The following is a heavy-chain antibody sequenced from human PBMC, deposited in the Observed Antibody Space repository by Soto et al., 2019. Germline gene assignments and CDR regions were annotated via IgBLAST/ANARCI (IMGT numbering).Heavy chain of an antibody. CDR1: GFSLSTSGVG. Sequence: QITLKESGPTLVKPTQSLTLTCTFSGFSLSTSGVGVGWIRQPPGKALEWLALIYWDDDKRYSPSLKSRLTITKDTSKNQVVLTMTNMDPVDTATYYCAHSSPEQQLVPFDYWGQGTLVTVSS. D-gene: IGHD6-13*01. V-gene: IGHV2-5*02. J-gene: IGHJ4*02. CDR2: IYWDDDK. CDR3: AHSSPEQQLVPFDY.